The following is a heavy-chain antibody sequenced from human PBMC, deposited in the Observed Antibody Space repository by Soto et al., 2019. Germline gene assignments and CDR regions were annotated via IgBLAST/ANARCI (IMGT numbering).Heavy chain of an antibody. V-gene: IGHV3-7*01. CDR2: IKQDGSET. J-gene: IGHJ6*03. D-gene: IGHD2-2*01. Sequence: GKGLEWVAHIKQDGSETFYVGSVKGRFTISRDNAKNSLDLQMNSLRAEDTALYYCARDRAFCSGTNCRRGSIYYYYMDVWGNGTTVTVSS. CDR3: ARDRAFCSGTNCRRGSIYYYYMDV.